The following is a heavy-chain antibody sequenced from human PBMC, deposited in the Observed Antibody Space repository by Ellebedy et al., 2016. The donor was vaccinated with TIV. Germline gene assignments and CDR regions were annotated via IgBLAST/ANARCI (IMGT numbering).Heavy chain of an antibody. CDR2: IYPGDSDT. D-gene: IGHD3-22*01. J-gene: IGHJ4*02. Sequence: PGGSLRLSCKGSGYSFTSYWIGWVRQMPGKGLEWMGIIYPGDSDTRYRPSFQGQVTISADKSISTAYLQWSSLKASDTAMYYCARHPGDLIDYDSSAKGTLFDYWGQGTLVTVSS. V-gene: IGHV5-51*01. CDR1: GYSFTSYW. CDR3: ARHPGDLIDYDSSAKGTLFDY.